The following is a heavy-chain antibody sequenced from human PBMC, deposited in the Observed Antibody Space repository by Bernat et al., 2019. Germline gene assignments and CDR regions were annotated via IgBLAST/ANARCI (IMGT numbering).Heavy chain of an antibody. D-gene: IGHD3-22*01. V-gene: IGHV3-66*01. Sequence: EVQLVESGGGLVRPGGSLRLSCAASGFTVSSNYMSWVRQAPGKGLEWVSVIYSGGSTYYADSVKGRFTISRDNSKNTLYLQMNSLRAEDTAVYYCATHSSGYYPYDYWGQGTLVTVSS. CDR1: GFTVSSNY. J-gene: IGHJ4*02. CDR3: ATHSSGYYPYDY. CDR2: IYSGGST.